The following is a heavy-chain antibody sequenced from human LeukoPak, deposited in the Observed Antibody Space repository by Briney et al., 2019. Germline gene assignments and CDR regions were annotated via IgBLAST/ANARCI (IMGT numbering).Heavy chain of an antibody. D-gene: IGHD3-22*01. CDR1: GFTFDDYA. Sequence: PGRSLRLSCAASGFTFDDYAMHWVRHAPGKGLEWVSGISWNSGSIGYADSVKGRFTISRDNAKNSLYLQMNSLRAEDTALYYCAKDTYYDSSGYWDYWGQGTLVTVSS. V-gene: IGHV3-9*01. CDR2: ISWNSGSI. CDR3: AKDTYYDSSGYWDY. J-gene: IGHJ4*02.